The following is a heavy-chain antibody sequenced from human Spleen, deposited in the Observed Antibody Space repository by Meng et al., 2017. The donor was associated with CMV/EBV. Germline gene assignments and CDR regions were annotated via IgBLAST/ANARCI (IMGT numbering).Heavy chain of an antibody. V-gene: IGHV3-9*01. CDR2: MSWIGTSI. CDR3: ARGGADSYGSGSPHRWFDP. CDR1: GFKFDDYA. J-gene: IGHJ5*02. D-gene: IGHD3-10*01. Sequence: SLKISCVGSGFKFDDYAMHWVRQAPGKGLEWVSGMSWIGTSIAYADSVKGRFTISKDNAKKSLYLQMNSLRAEDTAVYYCARGGADSYGSGSPHRWFDPWGQGTLVTVSS.